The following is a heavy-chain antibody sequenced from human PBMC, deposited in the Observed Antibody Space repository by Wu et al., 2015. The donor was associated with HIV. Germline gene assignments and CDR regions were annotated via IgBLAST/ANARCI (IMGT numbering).Heavy chain of an antibody. CDR3: ARVRSGSGNYYKWGYYYYGMDV. D-gene: IGHD3-10*01. J-gene: IGHJ6*02. Sequence: QVQLQQWGAGLWQPSETLSLTCAVYGGSFSGYHWIWIRQSPGKGLEWIGEINDSGSTNFNPSLKSRVTMSVDTSRIQFSLKLSNVTAADTAVYYCARVRSGSGNYYKWGYYYYGMDVWGQGTTVTVSS. V-gene: IGHV4-34*02. CDR1: GGSFSGYH. CDR2: INDSGST.